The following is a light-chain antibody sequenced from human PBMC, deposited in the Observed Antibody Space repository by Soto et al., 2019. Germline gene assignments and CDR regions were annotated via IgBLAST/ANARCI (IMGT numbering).Light chain of an antibody. Sequence: DLQMPQSPYSVSASVGDRVTITCQASQDISHYLNWYQQKPGKAPKLLIYDASNLETGVPSRFSGSGSGTDFTFTSSSLQPEDIATYYCQQYDNLPITFGQGTRPEIK. V-gene: IGKV1-33*01. CDR3: QQYDNLPIT. J-gene: IGKJ5*01. CDR1: QDISHY. CDR2: DAS.